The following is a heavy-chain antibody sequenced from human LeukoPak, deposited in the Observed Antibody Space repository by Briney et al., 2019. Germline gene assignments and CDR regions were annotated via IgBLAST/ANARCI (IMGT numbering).Heavy chain of an antibody. CDR3: ATDGYSYGYYYFDY. CDR2: INTSGGST. CDR1: GYTFTSYY. D-gene: IGHD5-18*01. Sequence: ASVKLSCKASGYTFTSYYMHWVRQAPGQGLEWRGIINTSGGSTSYAQKFQGRVTMTRDTSTSTVYMELSSLRSEDTAVYYCATDGYSYGYYYFDYWGQGTLVTVSS. V-gene: IGHV1-46*01. J-gene: IGHJ4*02.